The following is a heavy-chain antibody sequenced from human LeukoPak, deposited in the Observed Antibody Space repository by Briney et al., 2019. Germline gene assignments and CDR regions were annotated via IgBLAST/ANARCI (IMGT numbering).Heavy chain of an antibody. CDR2: ISAGGGST. J-gene: IGHJ4*02. CDR3: AIIYGSGNYYGD. V-gene: IGHV3-23*01. D-gene: IGHD3-10*01. CDR1: GLTFSDYS. Sequence: GGSLRLSCAASGLTFSDYSMTWVRQAPGKGLFWVSGISAGGGSTYYADSVKGRFSISRDNSRNTLYLQMNSLRAEDTAIYFCAIIYGSGNYYGDWGQGTLVTVSS.